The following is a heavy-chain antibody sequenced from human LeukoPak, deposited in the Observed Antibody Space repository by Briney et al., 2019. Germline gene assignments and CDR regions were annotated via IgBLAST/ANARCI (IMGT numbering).Heavy chain of an antibody. V-gene: IGHV3-7*01. J-gene: IGHJ4*02. D-gene: IGHD5-24*01. Sequence: GGSLRLSCAATGFPFYGYWMTWLRQAPGKGLEWVANIKHDESETNYADSVKGRFTISRDNAKNSLYLQMSSLRAEDTAVYFCVRDGDDFNFDYWGQGSLVTVSS. CDR1: GFPFYGYW. CDR2: IKHDESET. CDR3: VRDGDDFNFDY.